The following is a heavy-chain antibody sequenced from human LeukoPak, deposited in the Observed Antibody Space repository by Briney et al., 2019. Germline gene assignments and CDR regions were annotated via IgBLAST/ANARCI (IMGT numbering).Heavy chain of an antibody. CDR3: ARVGYCSSTSACGMDV. D-gene: IGHD2-2*01. Sequence: ASVKVSCKASGYTFTSYYMHWVRQAPGQGLEWMGIINPNGGSTSYAQKFQGRVTMTRDTSASTVYMELSSLRSEDTAVYYCARVGYCSSTSACGMDVWGQGTTVTVSS. CDR2: INPNGGST. CDR1: GYTFTSYY. J-gene: IGHJ6*02. V-gene: IGHV1-46*01.